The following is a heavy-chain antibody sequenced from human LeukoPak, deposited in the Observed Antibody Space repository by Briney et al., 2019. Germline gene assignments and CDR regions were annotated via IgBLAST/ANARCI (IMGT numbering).Heavy chain of an antibody. V-gene: IGHV1-69*05. CDR2: IIPLFGTA. Sequence: SSVKVSCKASRGTFSNYAISWVRQAPGQGLECMGGIIPLFGTANYAQMFQGRVTITTDESTSTAYMELSSRRSEDTAVYYCARSYGSGSYYLYYYYYMDVWGKGTTVTVSS. CDR3: ARSYGSGSYYLYYYYYMDV. D-gene: IGHD3-10*01. J-gene: IGHJ6*03. CDR1: RGTFSNYA.